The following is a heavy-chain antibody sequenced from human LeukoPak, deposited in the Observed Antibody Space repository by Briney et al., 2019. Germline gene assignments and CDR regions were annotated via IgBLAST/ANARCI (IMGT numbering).Heavy chain of an antibody. CDR2: ISSSSSYI. D-gene: IGHD6-13*01. J-gene: IGHJ5*02. CDR3: ARDPSSSSWLNWFDP. Sequence: GGSLRLSCAASGFTFSSYSMNWVRQAPGKGLEWVSSISSSSSYIYYADSVKGRFTISRDNAKNSLYLQMNSLRAEDTAVYYCARDPSSSSWLNWFDPWGQGTLVTVSS. V-gene: IGHV3-21*01. CDR1: GFTFSSYS.